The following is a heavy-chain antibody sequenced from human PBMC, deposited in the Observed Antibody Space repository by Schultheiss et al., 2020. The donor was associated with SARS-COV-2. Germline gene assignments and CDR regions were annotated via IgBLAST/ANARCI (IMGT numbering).Heavy chain of an antibody. Sequence: SETLSLTCTVSGGSISSGGYYWSWIRQPAGKGLEWIGRIYTSGSTNYNPSLKSRVTISVDTSKNQFSLKLSSVTAADTAVYYCARGIVATMGDYWGQGTLVTVSS. V-gene: IGHV4-61*02. CDR1: GGSISSGGYY. CDR2: IYTSGST. J-gene: IGHJ4*02. D-gene: IGHD5-12*01. CDR3: ARGIVATMGDY.